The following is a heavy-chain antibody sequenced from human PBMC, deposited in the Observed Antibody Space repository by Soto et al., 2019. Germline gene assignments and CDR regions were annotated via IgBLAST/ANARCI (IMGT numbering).Heavy chain of an antibody. Sequence: EVQLVESGGGLVQPGRSLRLSCAASGFAFDEFAMHWVRQPPGKGLEWVSGISWNSGSKGYADSVKGRFNISRDNAKNSLYLQMSSLRADDTALYYCAKVYALRYCSSTSCLSDAFDIWGQGTMVTVSS. D-gene: IGHD2-2*01. J-gene: IGHJ3*02. CDR3: AKVYALRYCSSTSCLSDAFDI. CDR2: ISWNSGSK. V-gene: IGHV3-9*01. CDR1: GFAFDEFA.